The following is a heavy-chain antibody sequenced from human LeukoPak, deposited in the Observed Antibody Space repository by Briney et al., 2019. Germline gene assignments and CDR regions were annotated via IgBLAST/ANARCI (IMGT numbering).Heavy chain of an antibody. J-gene: IGHJ4*02. D-gene: IGHD1/OR15-1a*01. Sequence: PGGSLRLPCAASGFTFSSYSMNWVRQAPGKGLEWVSSISSSGSYIFHADSVKGRFTISRDNAKNSLYLQMNSLRAEDTAVYYCAREGPINNGDLDYWGQGTLVTVSS. CDR1: GFTFSSYS. V-gene: IGHV3-21*01. CDR3: AREGPINNGDLDY. CDR2: ISSSGSYI.